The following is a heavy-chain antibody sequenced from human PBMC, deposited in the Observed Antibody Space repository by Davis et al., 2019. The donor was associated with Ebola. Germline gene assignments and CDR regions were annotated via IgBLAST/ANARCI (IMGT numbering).Heavy chain of an antibody. CDR1: GGTFSSYA. CDR3: ARGPSYYDFWSGWYYFDY. D-gene: IGHD3-3*01. J-gene: IGHJ4*02. V-gene: IGHV1-69*06. CDR2: IIPIFGTA. Sequence: SVKVSCKASGGTFSSYAISWVRQAPGQGLEWMGGIIPIFGTANYAQQFQGRVTITADKSTSTAFMELSSLRSEDTAVYYCARGPSYYDFWSGWYYFDYWGQGTLVTVSS.